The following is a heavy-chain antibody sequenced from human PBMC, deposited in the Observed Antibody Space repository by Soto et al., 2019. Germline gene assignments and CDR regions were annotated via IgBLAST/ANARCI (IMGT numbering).Heavy chain of an antibody. V-gene: IGHV1-8*01. J-gene: IGHJ3*02. Sequence: GASVKVSCKDSGYTFTSYYIKSPRHATKQGLEWMGWMNPNSGNTGYAQKFQGRVTMTRNTSISTAYMELSSLRSEDTAVYYCARGINYYASGDDAFDIWGQGTMVTVSS. CDR2: MNPNSGNT. D-gene: IGHD3-10*01. CDR1: GYTFTSYY. CDR3: ARGINYYASGDDAFDI.